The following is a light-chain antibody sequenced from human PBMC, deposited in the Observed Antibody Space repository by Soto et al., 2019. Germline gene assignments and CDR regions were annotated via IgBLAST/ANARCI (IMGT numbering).Light chain of an antibody. Sequence: QPVLTQSSSASASLGSSVKLTCTLSSGHSTNIIAWHQQQPGKAPRYLMKVEGSGSYNKGSGVPDRFSGSSSGADRYLTISNLQSDDEADYYCETWDSNTRVFGGGTKLTVL. J-gene: IGLJ3*02. CDR2: VEGSGSY. CDR1: SGHSTNI. CDR3: ETWDSNTRV. V-gene: IGLV4-60*03.